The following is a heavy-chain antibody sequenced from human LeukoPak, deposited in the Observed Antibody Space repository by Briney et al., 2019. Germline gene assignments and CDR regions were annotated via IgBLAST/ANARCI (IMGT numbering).Heavy chain of an antibody. CDR1: GYTFTSYY. Sequence: ASVKVSCKASGYTFTSYYIHWVRQAPGQGLEWMGRINPNSGGTNYAQKFQGRVTMTRDTSISTAYMELSRLRSDDTAVYYCARDFKLNYDYWGQGTLVTVSS. V-gene: IGHV1-2*06. CDR2: INPNSGGT. D-gene: IGHD5-24*01. CDR3: ARDFKLNYDY. J-gene: IGHJ4*02.